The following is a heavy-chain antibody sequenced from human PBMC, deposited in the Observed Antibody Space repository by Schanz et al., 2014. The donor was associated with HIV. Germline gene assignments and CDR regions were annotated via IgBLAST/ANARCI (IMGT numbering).Heavy chain of an antibody. J-gene: IGHJ6*02. V-gene: IGHV3-21*06. D-gene: IGHD6-13*01. CDR3: VRDNHDSTWYEGYYYGMDV. Sequence: EVQLLESGGGLVQPGGSLRLSCAASRFTFSAYSMKWVRQAPGKGLEWVSSISRDPSYIYYADSVRGRFTISRDNAKNSLYLQMNSLRAEDTAVYYCVRDNHDSTWYEGYYYGMDVWGQGTTVTVSS. CDR1: RFTFSAYS. CDR2: ISRDPSYI.